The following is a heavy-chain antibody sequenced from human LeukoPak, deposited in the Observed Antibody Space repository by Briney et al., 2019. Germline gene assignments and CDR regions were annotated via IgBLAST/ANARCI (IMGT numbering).Heavy chain of an antibody. D-gene: IGHD1-26*01. V-gene: IGHV3-7*01. Sequence: GGSLRLSCAASGFTFSSYSMNWVRQAPGKGLEWVANIDQGGSTKYYVDSLKGRFTISRDNAKNSLYPQMNSLRAEDTAVYYCVRDKGGRSGAIYYDAFDVWGQGTMVTVSS. CDR2: IDQGGSTK. CDR3: VRDKGGRSGAIYYDAFDV. J-gene: IGHJ3*01. CDR1: GFTFSSYS.